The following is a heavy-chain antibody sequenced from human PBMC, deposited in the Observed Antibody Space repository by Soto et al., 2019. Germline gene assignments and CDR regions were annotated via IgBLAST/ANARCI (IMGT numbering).Heavy chain of an antibody. D-gene: IGHD6-6*01. Sequence: QVHLQESGPGQVKPSETLSLICTVSGGSVNSDNFYWSWIRQPPGRGLEWIGYIYYTGSTNYNPSLKSRVTISIDTYRNQFSLTLSSVTAADTAVYYCAREFSNSPEAFDSWGQGSLVTVSS. CDR3: AREFSNSPEAFDS. V-gene: IGHV4-61*01. CDR2: IYYTGST. J-gene: IGHJ4*02. CDR1: GGSVNSDNFY.